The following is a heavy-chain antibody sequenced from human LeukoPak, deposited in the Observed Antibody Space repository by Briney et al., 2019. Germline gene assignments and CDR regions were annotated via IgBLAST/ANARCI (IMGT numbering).Heavy chain of an antibody. CDR3: ARVPLYCSSTSCSTSQFDY. Sequence: PSETLSLTCTVSGGSISSGDYYWSWIRQPPGKGLEWIGYIYYSGSTYYSPSLKSRVTISVDTSKNQFSLKLSSVTAADTAVYYCARVPLYCSSTSCSTSQFDYWGQGTLVTVSS. D-gene: IGHD2-2*01. CDR2: IYYSGST. CDR1: GGSISSGDYY. J-gene: IGHJ4*02. V-gene: IGHV4-30-4*01.